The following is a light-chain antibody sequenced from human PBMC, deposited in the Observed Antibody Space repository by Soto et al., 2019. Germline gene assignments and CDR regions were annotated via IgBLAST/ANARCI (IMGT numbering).Light chain of an antibody. V-gene: IGKV1-39*01. CDR3: QQSYSTPLT. CDR2: AES. Sequence: DIQMTQSPSSLSASVGDRVTITCLASQSISSYSHWYQQKPGKAPKLLIYAESSLQSGVPSRFSGSGSWTDFTLTISSLQPEDSATYCCQQSYSTPLTFGGGTKVEIK. CDR1: QSISSY. J-gene: IGKJ4*01.